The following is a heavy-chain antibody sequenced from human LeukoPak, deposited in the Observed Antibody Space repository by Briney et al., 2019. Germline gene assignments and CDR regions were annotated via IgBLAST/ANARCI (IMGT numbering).Heavy chain of an antibody. CDR1: GFTVSSNY. CDR3: AKGYSSGWYHHPYYFDY. CDR2: IYSGGST. V-gene: IGHV3-53*01. J-gene: IGHJ4*02. D-gene: IGHD6-19*01. Sequence: GGSLRLSCAASGFTVSSNYMSWVRQAPGKGLEWVSVIYSGGSTYYADSVKGRFTISRDNSENTLYLQMNSLRAEDTAVYYCAKGYSSGWYHHPYYFDYWGQGTLVTVSS.